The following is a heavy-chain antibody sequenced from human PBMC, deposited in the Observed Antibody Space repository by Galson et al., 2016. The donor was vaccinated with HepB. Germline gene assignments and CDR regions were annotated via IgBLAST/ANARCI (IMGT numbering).Heavy chain of an antibody. D-gene: IGHD3-16*02. Sequence: CLRLSCAASGFTFSGSAVHWVRQASGKGLEWVGRIRSKSINYATEYAVPVTGRFTISRDDSKNMAYLQMNRLKTEDTAVYYCISIDSYSYMGWGQGTLVTVSS. V-gene: IGHV3-73*01. CDR1: GFTFSGSA. J-gene: IGHJ4*02. CDR3: ISIDSYSYMG. CDR2: IRSKSINYAT.